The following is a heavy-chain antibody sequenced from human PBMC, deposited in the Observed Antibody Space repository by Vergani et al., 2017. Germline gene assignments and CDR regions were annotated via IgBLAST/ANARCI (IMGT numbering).Heavy chain of an antibody. Sequence: QVQLQESGPGLVKPSETLSLTCTVSGGSISSYYWSWIRQPPGKGLEWIGYIYYSGSTNYNPSLKSRVTISVDTSKNQFSLKLSSVTAADTAVYYCARGFYYDSSGYYYVYFDYWGQGTLVTVSS. V-gene: IGHV4-59*01. CDR2: IYYSGST. D-gene: IGHD3-22*01. J-gene: IGHJ4*02. CDR1: GGSISSYY. CDR3: ARGFYYDSSGYYYVYFDY.